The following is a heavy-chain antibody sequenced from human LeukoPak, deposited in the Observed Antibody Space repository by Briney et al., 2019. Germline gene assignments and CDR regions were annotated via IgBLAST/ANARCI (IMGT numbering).Heavy chain of an antibody. CDR3: ARDIVALDYYYYGMDV. J-gene: IGHJ6*02. Sequence: GGSLGLSCAASGFTFSSYAMHWVRQAPGKGLEWVAVISYDGSNKYYADSVKGRFTISRDNSKSTLYLQMNSLRAEDTAVYYCARDIVALDYYYYGMDVWGQGTTVTVSS. D-gene: IGHD5-12*01. CDR2: ISYDGSNK. CDR1: GFTFSSYA. V-gene: IGHV3-30*04.